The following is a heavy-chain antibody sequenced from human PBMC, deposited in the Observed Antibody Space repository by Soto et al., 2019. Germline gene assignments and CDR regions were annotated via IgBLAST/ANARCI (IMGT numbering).Heavy chain of an antibody. D-gene: IGHD1-26*01. CDR2: IIPIFGTA. Sequence: QVQLVQSGAEVKNPGSSVKVSCKASGGTFSSYAISWVRQAPGQGLEWMGGIIPIFGTANYAQKLQGRVTITADESQSTAYMELSSLRSEDTAVYYCARGGEPNYGMDVWGQGTTVAVSS. V-gene: IGHV1-69*01. CDR3: ARGGEPNYGMDV. CDR1: GGTFSSYA. J-gene: IGHJ6*02.